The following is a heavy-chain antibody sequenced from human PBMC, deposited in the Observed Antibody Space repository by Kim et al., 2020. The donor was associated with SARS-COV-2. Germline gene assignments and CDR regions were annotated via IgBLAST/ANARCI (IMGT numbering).Heavy chain of an antibody. D-gene: IGHD3-3*02. CDR2: IYYSGST. Sequence: SETLSLTCTVSGGSISSGGYYWSWIRQHPGKGLEWIGYIYYSGSTYYNPSLKSRVTISVDTSKNQFSLKLSSVTAADTAVYYCARLVDPAFWCYYYGMDVWGQGTTVTVSS. CDR3: ARLVDPAFWCYYYGMDV. J-gene: IGHJ6*02. V-gene: IGHV4-31*03. CDR1: GGSISSGGYY.